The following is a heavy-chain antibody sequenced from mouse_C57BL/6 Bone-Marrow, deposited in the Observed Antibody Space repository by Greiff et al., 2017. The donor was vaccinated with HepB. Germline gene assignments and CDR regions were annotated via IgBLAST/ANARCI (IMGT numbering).Heavy chain of an antibody. D-gene: IGHD4-1*01. CDR2: INPNNGGT. J-gene: IGHJ2*01. CDR1: GYTFTDYN. CDR3: ARWKLGQGY. Sequence: EVKLEESGPELVKPGASVKMSCKASGYTFTDYNMHWVKQSHGKSLEWIGYINPNNGGTSYNQKFKGKATLTVNKSSSTAYMELRSLTSEDSAVYYCARWKLGQGYWGQGTTLTVSS. V-gene: IGHV1-22*01.